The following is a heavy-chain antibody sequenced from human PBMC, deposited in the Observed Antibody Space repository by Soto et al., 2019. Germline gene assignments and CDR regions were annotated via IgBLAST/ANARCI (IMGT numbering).Heavy chain of an antibody. CDR2: MSPKRGNT. Sequence: GASVKVSCKASGYTFTNHEITWVRQAVGQGLEWMGWMSPKRGNTAYAQKFQGRLAMTRNTSISTAYLELGSLTSEDTGVYYCASSAYNWNDYAYWGQGTLVTVSS. V-gene: IGHV1-8*01. J-gene: IGHJ4*02. D-gene: IGHD1-20*01. CDR3: ASSAYNWNDYAY. CDR1: GYTFTNHE.